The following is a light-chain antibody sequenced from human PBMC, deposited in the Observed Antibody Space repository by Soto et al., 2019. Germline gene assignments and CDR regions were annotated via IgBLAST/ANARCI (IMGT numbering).Light chain of an antibody. Sequence: DIQMTQSPSTLSASVGDRVTITCRASQSISNWLAWYQQKPGKAPKLLIYKASSLESGVPSRFSGSGSGTEFTLTISSLQPDDFATYYCQQYNSYSWTCGQGTKVEIK. J-gene: IGKJ1*01. CDR2: KAS. CDR1: QSISNW. V-gene: IGKV1-5*03. CDR3: QQYNSYSWT.